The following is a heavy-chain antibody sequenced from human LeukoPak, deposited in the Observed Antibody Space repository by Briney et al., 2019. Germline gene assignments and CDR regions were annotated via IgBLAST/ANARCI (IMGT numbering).Heavy chain of an antibody. CDR3: AKGPPGNCDYVWGSYRPTLYYFDY. J-gene: IGHJ4*02. CDR1: GFTFSSYA. D-gene: IGHD3-16*02. V-gene: IGHV3-23*01. CDR2: ISGSGGST. Sequence: QPRGSLRLSCAASGFTFSSYAMSWVRQAPGKGLEWVSAISGSGGSTYYADSVKGRFTISRDNSKNTLYLQMNSLRAEDTAVYYCAKGPPGNCDYVWGSYRPTLYYFDYWGQGTLVTVSS.